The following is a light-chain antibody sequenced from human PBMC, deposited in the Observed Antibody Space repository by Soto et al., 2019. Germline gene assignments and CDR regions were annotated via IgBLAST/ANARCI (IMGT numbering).Light chain of an antibody. CDR2: AVS. Sequence: QSALTQPASVSGSPGQSITISCSGTSSDIGSYNHVAWYQQFPGKSPKLMIYAVSDRPSGVSDRFSGSKSGITASLTISGLQTEDEADYYCGSYTTSSNYVFGTGTKV. J-gene: IGLJ1*01. CDR3: GSYTTSSNYV. V-gene: IGLV2-14*03. CDR1: SSDIGSYNH.